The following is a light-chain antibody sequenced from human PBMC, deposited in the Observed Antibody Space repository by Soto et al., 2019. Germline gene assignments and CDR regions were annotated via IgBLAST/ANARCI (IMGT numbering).Light chain of an antibody. V-gene: IGKV3-11*01. J-gene: IGKJ4*01. CDR3: QQRSNWPPVT. Sequence: EIVLTQSPGTLSLSPGERATLPCRASQSVSNYLAWYQQKPGQAPRLLIYDASNRASGIPARFSGSGSGTDFTLTISSLDPEDFAVYYCQQRSNWPPVTFGGGTKVDIK. CDR2: DAS. CDR1: QSVSNY.